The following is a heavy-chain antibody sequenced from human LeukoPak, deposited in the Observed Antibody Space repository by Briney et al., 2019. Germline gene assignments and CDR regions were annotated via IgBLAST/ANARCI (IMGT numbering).Heavy chain of an antibody. V-gene: IGHV3-23*01. D-gene: IGHD3-10*01. CDR2: ISGSGDYT. Sequence: GGSLRLSCAASGFTFSSYAMSWVRQAPGKGLEWVSGISGSGDYTYYADSLKGRFTISRDKSKNTLYLQMNSLRAQDTALYYCAKDLTYYYGLGSSTNAFDIWGQGTMVTVSS. J-gene: IGHJ3*02. CDR1: GFTFSSYA. CDR3: AKDLTYYYGLGSSTNAFDI.